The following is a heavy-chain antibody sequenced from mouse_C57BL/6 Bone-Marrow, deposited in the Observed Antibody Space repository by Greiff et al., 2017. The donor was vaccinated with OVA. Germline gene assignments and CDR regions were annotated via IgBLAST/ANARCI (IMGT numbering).Heavy chain of an antibody. J-gene: IGHJ2*01. D-gene: IGHD1-1*01. CDR2: IHANSGST. CDR3: ARWYYGSSYYFDY. CDR1: GYTFTSYW. Sequence: VQLQQPGAELVKPGASVKLSCKASGYTFTSYWMHWVKQRPGQGLEWIGMIHANSGSTNYNEKFKSKATLTVDKSSSTAYMQLSSLTSEDSAVYYCARWYYGSSYYFDYWGQGTTLTVSS. V-gene: IGHV1-64*01.